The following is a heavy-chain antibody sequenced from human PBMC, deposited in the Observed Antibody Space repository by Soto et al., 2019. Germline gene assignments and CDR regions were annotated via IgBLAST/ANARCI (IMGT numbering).Heavy chain of an antibody. CDR1: GDSISSYV. CDR2: MFHSGRT. CDR3: AKAVKYYDSTGYDAFAV. Sequence: SETLSLTCTVSGDSISSYVWTWIRQPPGKALEWIGYMFHSGRTNYNPSLTSRVTMSADTSNNQFSLTLTSVTAADTAVYYCAKAVKYYDSTGYDAFAVWGQGIMVTVSS. V-gene: IGHV4-59*01. J-gene: IGHJ3*01. D-gene: IGHD3-22*01.